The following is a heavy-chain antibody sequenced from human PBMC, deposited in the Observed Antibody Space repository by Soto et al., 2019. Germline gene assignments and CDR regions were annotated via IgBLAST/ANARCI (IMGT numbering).Heavy chain of an antibody. D-gene: IGHD6-13*01. J-gene: IGHJ4*02. CDR2: IYYTGST. V-gene: IGHV4-39*01. CDR3: ARQNRGIPAAGNFDF. CDR1: VDSISSSSYY. Sequence: QLQLQESGPGLVKPSETLSLTCTVSVDSISSSSYYWGWIRQPPGKGLEWIGSIYYTGSTYYNPSLKSRVTISVDTSKNQFSLKLSSVTAADTAVYYCARQNRGIPAAGNFDFWGQGTLVTVSS.